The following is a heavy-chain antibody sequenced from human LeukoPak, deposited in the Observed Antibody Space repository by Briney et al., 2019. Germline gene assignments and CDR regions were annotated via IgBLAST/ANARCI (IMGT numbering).Heavy chain of an antibody. Sequence: PGGSLRLSCAASGFTFSSYSMNWVRQAPGKGLEWVSSISSSSSYIYYADSVKGRFTISRDNSKNTLYLQMNSLRAEDTAVYYCARARPLNLGYCSSTSCYGPFDYWGQGTLVTVSS. J-gene: IGHJ4*02. CDR2: ISSSSSYI. CDR3: ARARPLNLGYCSSTSCYGPFDY. CDR1: GFTFSSYS. D-gene: IGHD2-2*01. V-gene: IGHV3-21*01.